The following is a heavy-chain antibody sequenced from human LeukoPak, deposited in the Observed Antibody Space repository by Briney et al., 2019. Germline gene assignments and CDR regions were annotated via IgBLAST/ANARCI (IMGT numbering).Heavy chain of an antibody. CDR2: ISGSGGST. V-gene: IGHV3-23*01. D-gene: IGHD1-26*01. CDR1: GFTFSSYA. Sequence: QPGGSLRLSCAASGFTFSSYAMSWVRQAPGKGLEWVSAISGSGGSTYYADSVKGRFTISRDNSKNTLYLQMNSLRAEDTAMYYCARADLSGSYFHPHFLDYWGQGTLVTVSS. J-gene: IGHJ4*02. CDR3: ARADLSGSYFHPHFLDY.